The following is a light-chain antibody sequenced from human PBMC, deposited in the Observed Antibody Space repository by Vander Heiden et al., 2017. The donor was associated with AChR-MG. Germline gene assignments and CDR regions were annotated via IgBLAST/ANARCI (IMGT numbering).Light chain of an antibody. CDR2: DVT. V-gene: IGLV2-14*01. J-gene: IGLJ3*02. CDR1: GSDVGGHDS. Sequence: HSALTQPAPVSGSPGQSITIPRTGTGSDVGGHDSVCWYQQRPRKALQLILYDVTQRPSGVSNLFSGSKSGDTASLTISGLRAEDEATYYCSSSTTFNTWMFGGGTKVTVL. CDR3: SSSTTFNTWM.